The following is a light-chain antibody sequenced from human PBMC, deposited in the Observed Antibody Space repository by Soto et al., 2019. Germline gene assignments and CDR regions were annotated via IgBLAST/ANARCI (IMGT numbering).Light chain of an antibody. V-gene: IGLV2-14*03. J-gene: IGLJ2*01. CDR1: SSDVGAYNY. CDR2: DVT. Sequence: QSALTQPASVSGSPGQSITISCTGTSSDVGAYNYVSWYQQHPGRAPKLIIYDVTSRPSGVSNRISGSKSGNTASLTFSGLQAEDEADYYCSSYTSSSTVLFGGGTKLTVL. CDR3: SSYTSSSTVL.